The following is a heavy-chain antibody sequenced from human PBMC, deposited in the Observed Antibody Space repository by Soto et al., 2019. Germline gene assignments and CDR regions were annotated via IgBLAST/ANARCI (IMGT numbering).Heavy chain of an antibody. V-gene: IGHV1-18*04. D-gene: IGHD6-6*01. Sequence: VQLVQSGAEVKKPGASVKVSCKASGYIFTNYGISWVRQAPGQGLEWMGWISANNGHTDFAQKLKGRLTMTKDTPSSTAFRELRSPRSDDTAMYYCARDDRYSSSYKPGGPLVYIMDVWGHGTTVTVSS. J-gene: IGHJ6*02. CDR2: ISANNGHT. CDR3: ARDDRYSSSYKPGGPLVYIMDV. CDR1: GYIFTNYG.